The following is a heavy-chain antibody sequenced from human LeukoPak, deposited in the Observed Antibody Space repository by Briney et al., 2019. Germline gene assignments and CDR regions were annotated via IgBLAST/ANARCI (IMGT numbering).Heavy chain of an antibody. D-gene: IGHD6-19*01. CDR1: GYTFTGYY. Sequence: ASVKVSCKASGYTFTGYYMHWVRQVPGQGLEWMGRINPNSGGTNYAQKFQGSVTMTRDTSISTAYMELSRLRSDDTAVYYCARDQWLYSSGWYGYWGQGTLVTVSS. J-gene: IGHJ4*02. CDR2: INPNSGGT. CDR3: ARDQWLYSSGWYGY. V-gene: IGHV1-2*06.